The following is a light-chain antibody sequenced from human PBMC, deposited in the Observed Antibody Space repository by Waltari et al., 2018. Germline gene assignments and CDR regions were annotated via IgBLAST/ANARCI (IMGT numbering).Light chain of an antibody. CDR3: QQYFGGPT. CDR2: WAS. CDR1: QSVLYSHNNKNY. V-gene: IGKV4-1*01. J-gene: IGKJ1*01. Sequence: DIVMTQSPDSLAVSLGERATINCKSSQSVLYSHNNKNYLGWYQQKPGQPPKLIIYWASIRGSWVPDRFSGSGSGTDFILTISSLQAEDVAVYYCQQYFGGPTFGQGTKVEIK.